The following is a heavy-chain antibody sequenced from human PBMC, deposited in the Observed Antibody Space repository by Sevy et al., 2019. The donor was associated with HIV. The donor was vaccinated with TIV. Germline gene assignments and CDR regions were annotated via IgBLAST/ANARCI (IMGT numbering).Heavy chain of an antibody. V-gene: IGHV3-7*01. CDR1: GFSFRSYW. CDR2: IRQDGSEK. J-gene: IGHJ6*02. Sequence: GGSLRLSCAASGFSFRSYWMSWVRQAPGKGLEWVANIRQDGSEKYDVHFVKGRFTISRDNAENSLYLQMNSLRAEDTAVNYCAREGSYGDNDYQYYYGMDVWGQGTTVTVSS. CDR3: AREGSYGDNDYQYYYGMDV. D-gene: IGHD4-17*01.